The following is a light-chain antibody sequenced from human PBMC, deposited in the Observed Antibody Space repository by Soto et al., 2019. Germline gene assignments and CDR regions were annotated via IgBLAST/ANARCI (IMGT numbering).Light chain of an antibody. J-gene: IGLJ2*01. CDR3: QSYDHSLSGSWI. Sequence: QSVLTQPPSISGAPGLRVTISCTGSSTNIGADYDVHWYQQVPGTAPKLLIYGDNKHPSGVPDRFSTFKSGTSASLVITGLQAEDEADYYCQSYDHSLSGSWIFGGGTKVTVL. V-gene: IGLV1-40*01. CDR1: STNIGADYD. CDR2: GDN.